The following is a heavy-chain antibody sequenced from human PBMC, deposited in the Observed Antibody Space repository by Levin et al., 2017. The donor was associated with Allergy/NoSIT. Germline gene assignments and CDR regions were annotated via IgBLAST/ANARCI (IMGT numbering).Heavy chain of an antibody. J-gene: IGHJ4*02. Sequence: SLKISCAASGFTFDDYAMHWVRQAPGKGLEWVSGISWNSGSIGYADSVKGRFTISRDNAKNSLYLQMNSLRAEDTALYYCAKESIAAAGLGYWGQGTLVTVSS. CDR3: AKESIAAAGLGY. CDR2: ISWNSGSI. CDR1: GFTFDDYA. V-gene: IGHV3-9*01. D-gene: IGHD6-13*01.